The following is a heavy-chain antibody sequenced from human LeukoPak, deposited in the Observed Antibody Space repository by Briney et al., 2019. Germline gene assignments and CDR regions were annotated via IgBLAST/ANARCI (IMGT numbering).Heavy chain of an antibody. V-gene: IGHV3-23*01. J-gene: IGHJ5*02. CDR2: ISGSGGST. Sequence: GGSLRLSCAASGFTFSSYAMSWVRQAPGKGLEWVSAISGSGGSTYYADSVKGRFTISRDNSKNTLYLQMNSLRAEDTAVYYCAKDVLFSYTLWFEKQNWFDPWGQGTLVTVSS. CDR3: AKDVLFSYTLWFEKQNWFDP. CDR1: GFTFSSYA. D-gene: IGHD3-10*01.